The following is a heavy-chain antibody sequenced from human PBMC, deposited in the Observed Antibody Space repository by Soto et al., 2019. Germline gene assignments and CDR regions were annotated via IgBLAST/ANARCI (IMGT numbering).Heavy chain of an antibody. J-gene: IGHJ4*02. CDR2: ISYDGSNK. D-gene: IGHD6-19*01. CDR3: AKDQQWLGWY. CDR1: GFTFSSYG. Sequence: QVQLVESGGGVVQPGRSLRLSCAASGFTFSSYGMHWVRQAPGKGLEWVAVISYDGSNKYYADSVKGRFTISRDNSKNTLYLQMNSLRAEDTAVYYCAKDQQWLGWYWGQGTLVTVSS. V-gene: IGHV3-30*18.